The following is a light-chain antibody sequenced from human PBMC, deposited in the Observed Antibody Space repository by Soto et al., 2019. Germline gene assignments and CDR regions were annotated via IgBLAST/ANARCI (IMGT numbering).Light chain of an antibody. V-gene: IGLV2-14*01. CDR2: DVS. J-gene: IGLJ1*01. Sequence: QSALTQPASATASPGQAITISRTGTSSDVGGYNYVSWYQQQPGKAPKFMIYDVSNRPSGVSNRFSGSKSGNTASLTISGLQAEDVADYYWSSYITSNTRQIVFGTGT. CDR1: SSDVGGYNY. CDR3: SSYITSNTRQIV.